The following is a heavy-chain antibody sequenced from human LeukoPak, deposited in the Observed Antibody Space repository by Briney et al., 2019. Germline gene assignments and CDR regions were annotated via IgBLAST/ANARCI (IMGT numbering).Heavy chain of an antibody. V-gene: IGHV3-48*01. CDR3: ARQGSGSYYPPYFDY. Sequence: PGGSLRLSCAASGFTFSSYSMNWVRQAPGKGLEWVSYISSSSSTIYYADSVKGRFTISRDNAKNSLYLQMNSLRAEDTAVYYCARQGSGSYYPPYFDYWGQGTLVTVSS. CDR2: ISSSSSTI. D-gene: IGHD3-10*01. CDR1: GFTFSSYS. J-gene: IGHJ4*02.